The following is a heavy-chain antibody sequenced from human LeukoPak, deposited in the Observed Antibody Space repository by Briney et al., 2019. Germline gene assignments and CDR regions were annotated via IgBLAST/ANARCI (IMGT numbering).Heavy chain of an antibody. CDR2: INIDETNA. CDR1: GFTFSNYL. J-gene: IGHJ5*02. Sequence: GGSLRLSCAVSGFTFSNYLMHWVRQAPGGGLVWVSRINIDETNAYADSASGRFTISRDNAKNTLSLQMNSLSAEDTAVYYCARSDYDSTTFYYHLDLWGQGTLVTVSS. CDR3: ARSDYDSTTFYYHLDL. D-gene: IGHD2/OR15-2a*01. V-gene: IGHV3-74*01.